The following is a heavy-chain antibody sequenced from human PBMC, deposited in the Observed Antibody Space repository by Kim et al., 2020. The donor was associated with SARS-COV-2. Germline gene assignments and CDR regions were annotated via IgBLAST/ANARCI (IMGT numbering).Heavy chain of an antibody. CDR3: ARKDTAMAVYYYYGMDV. Sequence: ASVKVSCKASGYTFTSYAMHWVRQAPGQRLEWMGWINAGNGNTKYSQKFQGRVTITRDTSASTAYMELSSLRSEDTAVYYCARKDTAMAVYYYYGMDVWGEGKRVSVS. J-gene: IGHJ6*02. CDR1: GYTFTSYA. D-gene: IGHD5-18*01. CDR2: INAGNGNT. V-gene: IGHV1-3*01.